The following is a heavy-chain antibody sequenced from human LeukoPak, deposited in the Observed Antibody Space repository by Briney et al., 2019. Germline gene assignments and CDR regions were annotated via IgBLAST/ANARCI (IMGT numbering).Heavy chain of an antibody. D-gene: IGHD5-24*01. J-gene: IGHJ4*02. V-gene: IGHV3-48*03. CDR3: ARDFGWLQSFGYFDY. Sequence: GGSLRLSCAASGFTFSSYEMNWVRQAPGKGLEWVSYISSSGSTIYYADSVKGRFTISRDNAKNSLYLQMNSLRAEDTAVYYCARDFGWLQSFGYFDYWGQGTLVTVSS. CDR1: GFTFSSYE. CDR2: ISSSGSTI.